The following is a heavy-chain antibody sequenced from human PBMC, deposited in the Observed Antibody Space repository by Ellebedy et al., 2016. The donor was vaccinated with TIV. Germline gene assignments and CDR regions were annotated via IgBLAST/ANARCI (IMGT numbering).Heavy chain of an antibody. J-gene: IGHJ5*02. CDR2: IYYTGGT. CDR1: GGSISSSSYY. Sequence: MPSETLSLTCSVSGGSISSSSYYWGWIRQPPGEGLEWIGTIYYTGGTSYNPSLKSRVSMSVDTSNHQFSLNLTSVTAADTAVYYCARRVGVVARFWFDPWGHGTLVTVSS. CDR3: ARRVGVVARFWFDP. D-gene: IGHD1-26*01. V-gene: IGHV4-39*01.